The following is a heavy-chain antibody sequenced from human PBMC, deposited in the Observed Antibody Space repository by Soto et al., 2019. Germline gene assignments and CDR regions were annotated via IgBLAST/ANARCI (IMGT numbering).Heavy chain of an antibody. D-gene: IGHD3-10*01. CDR3: ARQGSPSGSYYFVARFDP. V-gene: IGHV1-69*01. CDR1: GGTFSSYA. Sequence: QVQLVQSGAEVKKPGSSVKVSCKASGGTFSSYAISWVRQAPGQGLEWMGGIIPIFGTANYAQKFQGRVTITADESTSTAYMELSSLRSEDTAVYYCARQGSPSGSYYFVARFDPWGQGTLVTVSS. J-gene: IGHJ5*02. CDR2: IIPIFGTA.